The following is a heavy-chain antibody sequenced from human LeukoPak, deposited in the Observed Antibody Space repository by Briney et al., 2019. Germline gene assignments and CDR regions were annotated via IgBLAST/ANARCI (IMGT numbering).Heavy chain of an antibody. D-gene: IGHD1-26*01. CDR3: ASFPWERRPT. CDR2: VKQDGSEK. Sequence: GGSLRLSCAASGFTFSRYWMSWVRQAPGKGLEWVANVKQDGSEKYYVDSVKGRFTISRDNAKNSLYLQMNSLRAEDTAVYYCASFPWERRPTWGQGTLVTVSS. CDR1: GFTFSRYW. V-gene: IGHV3-7*01. J-gene: IGHJ4*02.